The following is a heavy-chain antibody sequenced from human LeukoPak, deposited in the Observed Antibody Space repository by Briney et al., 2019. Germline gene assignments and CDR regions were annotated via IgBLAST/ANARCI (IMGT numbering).Heavy chain of an antibody. V-gene: IGHV4-39*07. D-gene: IGHD2-15*01. J-gene: IGHJ4*02. CDR2: INHSGST. CDR1: GGSISSSIYY. Sequence: SETLSLTCTVSGGSISSSIYYWSWIRQPPGKGLEWIGEINHSGSTNYNPSLKSRVTISVDTSKNQFSLKLSSVTAADTAVYYCARGVVPDYWGQGTLVTVSS. CDR3: ARGVVPDY.